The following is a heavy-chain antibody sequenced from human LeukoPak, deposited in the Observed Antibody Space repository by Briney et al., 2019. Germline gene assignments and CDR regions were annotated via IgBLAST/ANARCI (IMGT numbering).Heavy chain of an antibody. CDR1: GFSFSSYG. D-gene: IGHD6-13*01. CDR3: AKDGEIAAAGTTFDQ. Sequence: GGSLRLSCAASGFSFSSYGMHWVRRAPGKGLEWVSFIRYDGSNKYYADSVKGRVTISRDNSKSTPYLRMNRMRTEDKAVYYCAKDGEIAAAGTTFDQWGQGTPVTVS. J-gene: IGHJ4*02. V-gene: IGHV3-30*02. CDR2: IRYDGSNK.